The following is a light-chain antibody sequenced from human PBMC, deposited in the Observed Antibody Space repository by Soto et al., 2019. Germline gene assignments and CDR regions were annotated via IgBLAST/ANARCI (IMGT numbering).Light chain of an antibody. Sequence: QSVLTQPPSVSGAPGQRVTISCTGSGSNIGAGYDVHWYLQLPGAAPKLLIYGNSNRPSGVPDRFSGSKSGTSASLAITGLQAEDEADYYCQSYDSSLSAHYVFGTGTKLTVL. V-gene: IGLV1-40*01. CDR2: GNS. CDR3: QSYDSSLSAHYV. J-gene: IGLJ1*01. CDR1: GSNIGAGYD.